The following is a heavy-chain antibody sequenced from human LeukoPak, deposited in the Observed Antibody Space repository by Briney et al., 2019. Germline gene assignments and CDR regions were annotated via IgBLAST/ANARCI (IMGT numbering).Heavy chain of an antibody. CDR2: INHSGST. J-gene: IGHJ4*02. Sequence: SETLSLTCAVYGGSFSGYYWSWIRQPPGKGLEWIGEINHSGSTNYNPSLKSRVTISVDTSKNQFPLKLSSVTAADTAVYYCARGGPRSRGVIDYWGQGTLVTVSS. V-gene: IGHV4-34*01. D-gene: IGHD3-10*01. CDR1: GGSFSGYY. CDR3: ARGGPRSRGVIDY.